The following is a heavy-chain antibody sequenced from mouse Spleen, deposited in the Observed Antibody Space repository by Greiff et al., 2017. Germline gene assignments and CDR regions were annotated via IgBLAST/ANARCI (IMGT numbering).Heavy chain of an antibody. CDR2: IYPSDSET. J-gene: IGHJ1*01. CDR1: GYTFTSYW. V-gene: IGHV1-61*01. D-gene: IGHD2-12*01. Sequence: QVQLQQPGAELVRPGSSVKLSCKASGYTFTSYWMDWVKQRPGQGLEWIGNIYPSDSETHYNQKFKDKATLTVDKSSSTAYMQLSSLTSEDSAVYYCARGGAIVLRHFDVWGAGTTVTVSS. CDR3: ARGGAIVLRHFDV.